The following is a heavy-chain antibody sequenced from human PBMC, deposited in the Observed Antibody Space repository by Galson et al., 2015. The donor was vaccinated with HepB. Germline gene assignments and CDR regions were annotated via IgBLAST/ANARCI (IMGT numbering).Heavy chain of an antibody. Sequence: SVKVSCKASGYTFTSYGISWVRQAPGQGLEWMGWISAYNGNTNYAQKLQGRVTMTTDTSTSTAYMELRSLRSDDTAVYYCARDGGSSSWYVLPSTSYYFDYWGQGTLVTVSS. D-gene: IGHD6-13*01. CDR1: GYTFTSYG. V-gene: IGHV1-18*01. CDR2: ISAYNGNT. J-gene: IGHJ4*02. CDR3: ARDGGSSSWYVLPSTSYYFDY.